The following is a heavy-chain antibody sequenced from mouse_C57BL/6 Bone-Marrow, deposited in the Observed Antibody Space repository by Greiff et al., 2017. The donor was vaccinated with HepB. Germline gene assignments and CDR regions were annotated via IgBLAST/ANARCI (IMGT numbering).Heavy chain of an antibody. V-gene: IGHV5-17*01. Sequence: EVKLVESGGGLVKPGGSLKLSCAASGFTFSDYGLHWVRQAPEKGLEWVAYISSGSSTIYYADTVKGRFTISRDNAKNTLCLQMTSLRSEDTAMYYCARGDYDRGDYAMDYWGQGTSVTVSS. CDR1: GFTFSDYG. CDR3: ARGDYDRGDYAMDY. CDR2: ISSGSSTI. D-gene: IGHD2-4*01. J-gene: IGHJ4*01.